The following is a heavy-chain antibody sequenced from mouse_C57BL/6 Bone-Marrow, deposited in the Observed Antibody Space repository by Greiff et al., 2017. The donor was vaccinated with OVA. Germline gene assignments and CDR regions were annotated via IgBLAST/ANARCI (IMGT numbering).Heavy chain of an antibody. Sequence: VQLQQSGAELVRPGASVKLSCTASGFNIKDYYMHWVKQRPEQGLEWIGRIDPEDGDTEYAPKFQGKATMTADTSSNTAYLQLSSLTSEDTAVYYCTSGNYGGWYFDVWGTGTTVTVSS. V-gene: IGHV14-1*01. CDR3: TSGNYGGWYFDV. CDR1: GFNIKDYY. J-gene: IGHJ1*03. CDR2: IDPEDGDT. D-gene: IGHD2-1*01.